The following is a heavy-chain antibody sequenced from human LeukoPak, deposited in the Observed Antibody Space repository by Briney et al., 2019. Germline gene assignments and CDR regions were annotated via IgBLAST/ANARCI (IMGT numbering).Heavy chain of an antibody. Sequence: PGGSLRLSCAASGSTFSSYWMSWVRQAPGKGLEWVANIKQDGSEKYYVDSVKGRFTISRDNAKNSLYLQMNSLRAEDTAVYYCARASSSSSPIFFYYYYGMDVWGRGTTVTVSS. D-gene: IGHD6-6*01. CDR2: IKQDGSEK. CDR1: GSTFSSYW. V-gene: IGHV3-7*01. J-gene: IGHJ6*02. CDR3: ARASSSSSPIFFYYYYGMDV.